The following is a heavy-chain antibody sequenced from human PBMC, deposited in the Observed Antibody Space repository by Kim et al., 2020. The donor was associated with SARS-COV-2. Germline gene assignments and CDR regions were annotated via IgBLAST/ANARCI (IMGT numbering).Heavy chain of an antibody. D-gene: IGHD3-9*01. J-gene: IGHJ5*01. V-gene: IGHV3-74*01. CDR2: IRSDGGDK. CDR3: TNVGADDSNW. CDR1: GFDFSTSC. Sequence: GGSLRLSCAASGFDFSTSCMNWVRQAPGKGLEWVSRIRSDGGDKTDDDAVDGFSTITSDTANNPIYLLNNRRGAEKTVEYYSTNVGADDSNW.